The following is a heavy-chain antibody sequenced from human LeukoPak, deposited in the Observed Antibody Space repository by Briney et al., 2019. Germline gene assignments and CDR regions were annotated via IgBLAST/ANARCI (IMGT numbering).Heavy chain of an antibody. D-gene: IGHD3-16*01. CDR2: IYSGGAR. Sequence: SGGSLRLSCAASGFTVSNNYMSRVRQAPGKGLEWISVIYSGGARYYADSVKGRFTISRDNSANTLYLQMNSLRPEDTAVYYCVRVPPLPYTTTWYYFDYWGQGTLVTVSS. CDR3: VRVPPLPYTTTWYYFDY. CDR1: GFTVSNNY. V-gene: IGHV3-53*01. J-gene: IGHJ4*02.